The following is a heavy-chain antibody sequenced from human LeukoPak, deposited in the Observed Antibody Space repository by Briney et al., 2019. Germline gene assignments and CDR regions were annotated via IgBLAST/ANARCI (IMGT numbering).Heavy chain of an antibody. CDR2: INPNSGNR. CDR1: GYTFTTLD. Sequence: ASVKVSCKASGYTFTTLDINWVRQATGQGLEWMGWINPNSGNRGYAQKFQGRVTITRDTSISTAYMELSSLRSDDTAMYYCARDQGISSYDAFDIWGQGTMVTVSS. CDR3: ARDQGISSYDAFDI. J-gene: IGHJ3*02. D-gene: IGHD6-13*01. V-gene: IGHV1-8*03.